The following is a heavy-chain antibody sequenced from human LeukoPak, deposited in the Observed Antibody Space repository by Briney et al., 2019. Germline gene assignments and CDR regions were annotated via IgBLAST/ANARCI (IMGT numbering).Heavy chain of an antibody. J-gene: IGHJ4*02. CDR3: ARRKGASLDY. CDR1: GGSITSYY. CDR2: VYYSGST. Sequence: TSENLSLTCTVSGGSITSYYWSWIRQPPGKGLEWIGYVYYSGSTNYNPSLKSRVTISVDTSKNQFSLKLSSVTAADTAVYYCARRKGASLDYWGQGSLVTVSS. V-gene: IGHV4-59*08. D-gene: IGHD3-16*01.